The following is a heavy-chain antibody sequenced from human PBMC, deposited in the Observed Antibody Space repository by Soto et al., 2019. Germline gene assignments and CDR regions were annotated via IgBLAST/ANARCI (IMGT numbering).Heavy chain of an antibody. V-gene: IGHV4-4*08. CDR3: ARAFYGSGSYSDLFDY. Sequence: PSETLSLTCTVSGGSISDHYYMWIRQSPGKGLEYIGYIYNGGRTDYNPSLKSRVIISVDTSKNQFSLKLTSVTAADTAVYYCARAFYGSGSYSDLFDYWGQGTLVTVSS. CDR1: GGSISDHY. D-gene: IGHD3-10*01. CDR2: IYNGGRT. J-gene: IGHJ4*02.